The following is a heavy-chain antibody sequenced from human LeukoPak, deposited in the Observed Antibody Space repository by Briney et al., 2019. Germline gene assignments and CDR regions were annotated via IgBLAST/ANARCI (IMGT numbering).Heavy chain of an antibody. V-gene: IGHV3-33*01. J-gene: IGHJ5*02. CDR2: IWYDGSNK. Sequence: PGGSLRLSSAASGFTFSSYGMHWVRQAPGKGLEWVAVIWYDGSNKYYADSVKGRFTISRDNSKNTLYLQMNSLRAEDTAVYYCARDKEIRYFDWSENWFDPWGQGTLVTVSS. CDR3: ARDKEIRYFDWSENWFDP. D-gene: IGHD3-9*01. CDR1: GFTFSSYG.